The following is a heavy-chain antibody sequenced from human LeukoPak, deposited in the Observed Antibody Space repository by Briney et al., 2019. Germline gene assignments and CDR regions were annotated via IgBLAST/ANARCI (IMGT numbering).Heavy chain of an antibody. J-gene: IGHJ5*02. CDR1: GYTFTSYG. CDR3: ARGLGSGSYYGS. Sequence: ASVKVSCKASGYTFTSYGISWVRQAPGQGLEWMGIINPSDSGATYAQKFQGRVTMTRDTSTSTVYMELSSLRSEDTAVYYCARGLGSGSYYGSWGQGTLVTVSS. D-gene: IGHD3-10*01. V-gene: IGHV1-46*01. CDR2: INPSDSGA.